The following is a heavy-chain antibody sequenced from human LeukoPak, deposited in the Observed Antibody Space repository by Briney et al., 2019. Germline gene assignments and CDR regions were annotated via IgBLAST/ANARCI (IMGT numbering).Heavy chain of an antibody. V-gene: IGHV4-59*01. CDR1: GGSFSGYY. D-gene: IGHD7-27*01. CDR3: AKLTGTYFDY. J-gene: IGHJ4*02. CDR2: IYYTGST. Sequence: PSETLSLTCAVYGGSFSGYYWSWIRQPPGKGLEWIAYIYYTGSTNYSPSLKSRVTISVDTSKNRFSLKLSSVTAADTAIYYGAKLTGTYFDYWGQGTLVTVSS.